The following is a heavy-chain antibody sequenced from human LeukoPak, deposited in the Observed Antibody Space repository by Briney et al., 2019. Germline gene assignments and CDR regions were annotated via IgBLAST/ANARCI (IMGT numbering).Heavy chain of an antibody. CDR1: GFTFSSYA. CDR3: ARGSAGMGS. CDR2: ISGSGGST. Sequence: PGGSLRLSCAASGFTFSSYAMSWVRQAPGKGLEWVSAISGSGGSTYYADSVKGRFTISRDNAKNSLYLEMNSLRAEDTAFYYCARGSAGMGSWGQGTLVTVSS. J-gene: IGHJ5*02. D-gene: IGHD2-15*01. V-gene: IGHV3-23*01.